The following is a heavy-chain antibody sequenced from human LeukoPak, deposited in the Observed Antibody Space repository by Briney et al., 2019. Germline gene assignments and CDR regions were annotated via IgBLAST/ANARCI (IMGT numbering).Heavy chain of an antibody. Sequence: GASVKVSCKVSGHTLTELSMHWVRQAPGKGLEWMGGFDPEDGETIYAQKFQGRVTMTEDTSTDTAYMELSSLRSEDTAVYYCATTYYYGSGSPKSFDYWGQGTLVTVSS. J-gene: IGHJ4*02. CDR2: FDPEDGET. CDR1: GHTLTELS. CDR3: ATTYYYGSGSPKSFDY. V-gene: IGHV1-24*01. D-gene: IGHD3-10*01.